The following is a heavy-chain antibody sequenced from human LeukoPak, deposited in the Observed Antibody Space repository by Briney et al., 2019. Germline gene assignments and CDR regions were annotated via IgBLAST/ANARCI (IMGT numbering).Heavy chain of an antibody. J-gene: IGHJ4*02. V-gene: IGHV3-7*01. CDR3: ARDSNIVPSSRDY. D-gene: IGHD5-12*01. Sequence: PGGSLRLSCAASGFTFSSYWMSWVRQAPGKGLEWVANIKPDGSATYYVDSVKGRFTISRDSTNNSLYLQMNSLRAEDTAVYYCARDSNIVPSSRDYWGQGTLVTVSP. CDR1: GFTFSSYW. CDR2: IKPDGSAT.